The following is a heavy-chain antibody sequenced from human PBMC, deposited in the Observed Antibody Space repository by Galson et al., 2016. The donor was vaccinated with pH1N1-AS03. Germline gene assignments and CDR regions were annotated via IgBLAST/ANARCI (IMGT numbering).Heavy chain of an antibody. Sequence: SLRLSCAASGFTFSTFVMHWVRQAPGKGLEWVATIAYNPSDRFYADSVKGRFTISRDNPKNTLFLQMNSLRTDDTAIYYCARAPAGSANDLSFFVSYDWGQGTLVAVSS. CDR2: IAYNPSDR. J-gene: IGHJ4*02. CDR3: ARAPAGSANDLSFFVSYD. CDR1: GFTFSTFV. V-gene: IGHV3-30*03. D-gene: IGHD1-26*01.